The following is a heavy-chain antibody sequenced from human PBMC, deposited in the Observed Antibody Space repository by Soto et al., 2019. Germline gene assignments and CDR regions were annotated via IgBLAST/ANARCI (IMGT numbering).Heavy chain of an antibody. J-gene: IGHJ4*02. Sequence: SGPTLVNPTQTLTLTCTFSGFSLSTTGMCVSWIRQPPGKALEWLALIDWADDKYYSTSLKTRLTISKDTSKNQVVLTMTNVEPVDTATYFCSRAVGGFTYGYPDYWGQGTLDTVSS. V-gene: IGHV2-70*01. CDR1: GFSLSTTGMC. D-gene: IGHD5-18*01. CDR2: IDWADDK. CDR3: SRAVGGFTYGYPDY.